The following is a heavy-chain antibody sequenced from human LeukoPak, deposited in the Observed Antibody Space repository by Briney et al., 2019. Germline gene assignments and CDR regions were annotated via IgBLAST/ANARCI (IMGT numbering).Heavy chain of an antibody. CDR2: INHSGST. D-gene: IGHD3-22*01. CDR3: ARDWHNHYYDSSGYYSVFDY. V-gene: IGHV4-34*01. CDR1: GGSITDYY. Sequence: PSETLSLTCALSGGSITDYYYNWVRQPPGKGLEWIGEINHSGSTTYNPSLKSRVIIAVDTSKNQFSLKLTSVTAADTAVYYCARDWHNHYYDSSGYYSVFDYWGQGTLVTVSS. J-gene: IGHJ4*02.